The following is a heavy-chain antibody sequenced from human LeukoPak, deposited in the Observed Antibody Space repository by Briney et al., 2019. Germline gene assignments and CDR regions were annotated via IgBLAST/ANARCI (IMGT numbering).Heavy chain of an antibody. CDR1: GGTFIRYA. J-gene: IGHJ5*02. D-gene: IGHD2-21*02. Sequence: ATVKVSCKGSGGTFIRYAISWVRQARGQGLEWMGGIIPICGTANYAQPFQRRVTITAANSSSTAYLELSSRRSEDTAVYYCARDMTDCRLAWFDPWGQGPLVTVSS. CDR2: IIPICGTA. CDR3: ARDMTDCRLAWFDP. V-gene: IGHV1-69*06.